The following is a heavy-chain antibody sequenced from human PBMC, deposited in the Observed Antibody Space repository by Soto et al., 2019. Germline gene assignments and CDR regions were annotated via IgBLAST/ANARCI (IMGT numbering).Heavy chain of an antibody. CDR2: ISYSGHT. CDR3: ARWWMYALRFDP. CDR1: GGSITSITNHY. J-gene: IGHJ5*02. Sequence: PSETLSLTCTVSGGSITSITNHYCSWIRQPPGKGLEWIGYISYSGHTSYNPSLKSRVILSVDTSKNQVSLKLSSVTAADTAVYYCARWWMYALRFDPWGQGTLVT. D-gene: IGHD2-8*01. V-gene: IGHV4-61*05.